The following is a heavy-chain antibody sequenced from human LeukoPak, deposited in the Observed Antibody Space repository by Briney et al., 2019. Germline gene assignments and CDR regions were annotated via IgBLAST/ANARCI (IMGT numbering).Heavy chain of an antibody. CDR3: ARDSLAAAGRGYYYYYMDV. D-gene: IGHD6-13*01. V-gene: IGHV1-2*02. J-gene: IGHJ6*03. Sequence: ASVKVSCKASGYTFTGYYMHWVRQAPGQGLEWIGWINPNSGGTNYAQKFQGRVTMTRDTSISTAYMELSRLRSDDTAVYYCARDSLAAAGRGYYYYYMDVWGKGTTVTISS. CDR1: GYTFTGYY. CDR2: INPNSGGT.